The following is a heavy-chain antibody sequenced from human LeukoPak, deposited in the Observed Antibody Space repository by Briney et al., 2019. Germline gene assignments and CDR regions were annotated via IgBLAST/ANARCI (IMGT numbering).Heavy chain of an antibody. Sequence: GGSLRLSCAASGFTVSSNYMSWVRQAPGKGLEWVSVIYSGGSTYYADSVKGRFTISRDNSKNTLYLQMNSLRAEDTAVYYCARDAVDKAYYDILTGYLGYYYYMDVWGKGTTVTVSS. D-gene: IGHD3-9*01. J-gene: IGHJ6*03. CDR3: ARDAVDKAYYDILTGYLGYYYYMDV. V-gene: IGHV3-53*01. CDR2: IYSGGST. CDR1: GFTVSSNY.